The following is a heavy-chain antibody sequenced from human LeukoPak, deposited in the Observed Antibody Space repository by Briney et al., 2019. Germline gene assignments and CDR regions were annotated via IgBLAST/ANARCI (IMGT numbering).Heavy chain of an antibody. CDR1: GFTFSSYA. CDR2: ISGRGGST. D-gene: IGHD1-1*01. Sequence: GGSLRLSCAASGFTFSSYAMSWVRQAPGKGLEWVSAISGRGGSTYYADSVKGRFTISRDNSKNTLYLQMNSPRAEDTAVYYCAKGISAHDPTGYWGQGTLVTVSS. J-gene: IGHJ4*02. CDR3: AKGISAHDPTGY. V-gene: IGHV3-23*01.